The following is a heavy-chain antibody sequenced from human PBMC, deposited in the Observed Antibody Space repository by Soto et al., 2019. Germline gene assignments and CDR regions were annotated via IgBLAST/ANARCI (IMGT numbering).Heavy chain of an antibody. Sequence: VGSLRLSCAASGFTFSSYSMNWVRQAPGKGLEWVSSISSSSSYIYYADSVKGRFTISRDNAKNSLYLQMNSLRAEDTAVYYCAAPWYYYGSGSYSPHYYYYYYGMDVWGQGTTVTVSS. CDR3: AAPWYYYGSGSYSPHYYYYYYGMDV. CDR2: ISSSSSYI. D-gene: IGHD3-10*01. J-gene: IGHJ6*02. V-gene: IGHV3-21*01. CDR1: GFTFSSYS.